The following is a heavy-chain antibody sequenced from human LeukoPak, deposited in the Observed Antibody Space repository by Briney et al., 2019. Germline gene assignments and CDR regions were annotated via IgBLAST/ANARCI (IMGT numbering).Heavy chain of an antibody. D-gene: IGHD2-15*01. CDR1: GGSFSGYY. J-gene: IGHJ4*02. V-gene: IGHV4-34*01. Sequence: PSETLSLTCAVYGGSFSGYYWSWIRQPPGKGLEWIGEINHSGSTNYNPSLKSRVTISVDTSKNQFSLELSSVTAADTAVYYCARSVASTSEFDYWGQGTLVTVSS. CDR3: ARSVASTSEFDY. CDR2: INHSGST.